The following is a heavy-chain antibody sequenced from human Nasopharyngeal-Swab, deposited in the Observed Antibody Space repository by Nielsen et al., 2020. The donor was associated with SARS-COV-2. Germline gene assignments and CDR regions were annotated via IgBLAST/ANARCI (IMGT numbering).Heavy chain of an antibody. V-gene: IGHV4-39*07. D-gene: IGHD6-19*01. Sequence: WIRQPPGKGLEWIGNISYSGNIYYNPSLESRVTTSEDTSKNQFSLKLSSLTAADTAVYYCVRGSGDAFDIWGQGTMVTVSS. J-gene: IGHJ3*02. CDR2: ISYSGNI. CDR3: VRGSGDAFDI.